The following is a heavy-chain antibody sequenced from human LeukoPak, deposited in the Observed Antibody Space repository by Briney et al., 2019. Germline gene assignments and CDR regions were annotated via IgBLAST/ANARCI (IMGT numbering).Heavy chain of an antibody. CDR1: GGSISSYY. CDR3: ARGPPLMVRGVPREAPNYYYYYMDV. J-gene: IGHJ6*03. V-gene: IGHV4-59*12. CDR2: IYYSGST. D-gene: IGHD3-10*01. Sequence: PSETLSLTCTVSGGSISSYYWSWIRQSPGKGLEWIGYIYYSGSTNFNPSLKSRVTISVDTSKNQFSLKLSSVTATDTAVFYCARGPPLMVRGVPREAPNYYYYYMDVWGKGTTVTISS.